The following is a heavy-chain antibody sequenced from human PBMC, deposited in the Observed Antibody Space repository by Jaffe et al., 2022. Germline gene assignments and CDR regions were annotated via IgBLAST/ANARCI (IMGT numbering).Heavy chain of an antibody. D-gene: IGHD4-17*01. Sequence: QVQLQESGPGLVKPSQTLSLTCTVSGGSISSGSYYWSWIRQPAGKGLEWIGRIYTSGSTNYNPSLKSRVTISVDTSKNQFSLKLSSVTAADTAVYYCARGDYGDYFDYWGQGTLVTVSS. CDR1: GGSISSGSYY. CDR3: ARGDYGDYFDY. J-gene: IGHJ4*02. V-gene: IGHV4-61*02. CDR2: IYTSGST.